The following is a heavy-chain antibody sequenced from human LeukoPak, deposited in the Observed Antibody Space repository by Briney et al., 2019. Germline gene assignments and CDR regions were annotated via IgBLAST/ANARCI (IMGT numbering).Heavy chain of an antibody. Sequence: PSETLSLTCTVSGGSISSYYWSWIRQPPGKGLEWIGYIYYSGSTNYNPSLKSRVTISVDTSKNQFSLKLSSVTAADTAVYYCARRAEGFVDYWGQGTLVTVSS. CDR1: GGSISSYY. CDR2: IYYSGST. J-gene: IGHJ4*02. D-gene: IGHD3-3*01. CDR3: ARRAEGFVDY. V-gene: IGHV4-59*12.